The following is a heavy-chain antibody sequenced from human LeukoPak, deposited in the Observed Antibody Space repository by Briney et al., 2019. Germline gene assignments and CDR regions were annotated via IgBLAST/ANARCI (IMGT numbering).Heavy chain of an antibody. J-gene: IGHJ4*02. CDR1: GYTFTSYY. CDR3: AGLAATGLGY. CDR2: INPSGGST. Sequence: GASVKVSCKASGYTFTSYYMHWVRQAPGQGLEWMGIINPSGGSTSYAQKFQGRVTMTRDMSTSTVYMELSSLRSEDTAVYYCAGLAATGLGYWGQGTLVTVPP. D-gene: IGHD1-1*01. V-gene: IGHV1-46*01.